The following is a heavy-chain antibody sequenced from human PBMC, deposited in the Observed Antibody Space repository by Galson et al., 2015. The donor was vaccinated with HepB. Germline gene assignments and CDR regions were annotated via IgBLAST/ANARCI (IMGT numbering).Heavy chain of an antibody. D-gene: IGHD5-18*01. V-gene: IGHV2-5*01. J-gene: IGHJ3*02. CDR3: ALSARKVDTAMVAVRNDAFDI. Sequence: PALVKPTQTLTLTCTFSGFSLSTSGVGVGWIRQPPGKALEWLALIYWNDDKRYSPSLKSRLTITKDTSKNQVVLTMTNMDPVDTATYYCALSARKVDTAMVAVRNDAFDIWGQGTMVTVSS. CDR1: GFSLSTSGVG. CDR2: IYWNDDK.